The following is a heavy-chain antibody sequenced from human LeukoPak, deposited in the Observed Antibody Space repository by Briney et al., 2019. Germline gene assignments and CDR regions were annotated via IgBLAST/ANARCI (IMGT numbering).Heavy chain of an antibody. Sequence: SETLSLTCTVSGASISTYYWSWIRQSPETGLEWIANAHSSGSTYYNPSLKSRVTISMDTSKNQFSLKVTSVTTADTAVYYCARDIRTVGATLYFDYWGQGTLLTVSS. CDR2: AHSSGST. J-gene: IGHJ4*02. CDR3: ARDIRTVGATLYFDY. CDR1: GASISTYY. V-gene: IGHV4-59*01. D-gene: IGHD1-26*01.